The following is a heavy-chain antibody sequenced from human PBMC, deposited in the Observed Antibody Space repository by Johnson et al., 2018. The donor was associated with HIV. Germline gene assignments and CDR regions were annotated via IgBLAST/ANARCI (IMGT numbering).Heavy chain of an antibody. CDR3: ARPGGDYSAFDI. J-gene: IGHJ3*02. CDR2: IFSVGNT. D-gene: IGHD4-17*01. Sequence: VQLVESGGGLVQSGGSLRLSCAALGITVSSNYMSWVRRAPGKGLEWVSLIFSVGNTNYADSVKGRFTISRDNSKNTLYLQMNSLRAEDTAVYYCARPGGDYSAFDIWGQGTMVTVSS. V-gene: IGHV3-66*02. CDR1: GITVSSNY.